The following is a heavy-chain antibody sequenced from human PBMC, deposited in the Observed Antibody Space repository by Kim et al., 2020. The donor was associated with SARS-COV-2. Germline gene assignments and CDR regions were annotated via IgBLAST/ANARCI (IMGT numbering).Heavy chain of an antibody. CDR2: IYHSGST. Sequence: SETLSLTCAVSGGSISSGGYSWSWIRQPPGKGLEWIGYIYHSGSTYYNPSLKSRVTISVDRSKNQFSLKLSSVTAADTAVYYCAREGYYGMDVWGQGTTVTVSS. CDR3: AREGYYGMDV. V-gene: IGHV4-30-2*01. CDR1: GGSISSGGYS. J-gene: IGHJ6*02.